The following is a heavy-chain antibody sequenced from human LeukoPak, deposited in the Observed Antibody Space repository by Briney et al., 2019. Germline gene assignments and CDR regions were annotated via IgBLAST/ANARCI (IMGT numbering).Heavy chain of an antibody. CDR1: GYTFTSYD. CDR3: SRGGYSYEYYYYYYYMDV. Sequence: ASVKVSCKASGYTFTSYDINWVRQATGQGLEWMGWINPHSGNTGYAQKFQGRVTMTRNTSMSTAYMELSSLRSEDTAVYYCSRGGYSYEYYYYYYYMDVWGKGTTVTVSS. J-gene: IGHJ6*03. CDR2: INPHSGNT. D-gene: IGHD5-18*01. V-gene: IGHV1-8*01.